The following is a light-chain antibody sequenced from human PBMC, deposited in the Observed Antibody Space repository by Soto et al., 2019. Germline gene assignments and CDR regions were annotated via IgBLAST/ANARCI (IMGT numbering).Light chain of an antibody. CDR3: QHRSNSLT. Sequence: EIVLTQSPATLSLSPGERATLSFRASPSVNIWIGWYQQKPGQAPRLLVYDASKRATGIPASFSGSGSGTYFSLTISSLEPEDFAVYDGQHRSNSLTIGGGTKVEI. CDR1: PSVNIW. J-gene: IGKJ4*01. CDR2: DAS. V-gene: IGKV3-11*01.